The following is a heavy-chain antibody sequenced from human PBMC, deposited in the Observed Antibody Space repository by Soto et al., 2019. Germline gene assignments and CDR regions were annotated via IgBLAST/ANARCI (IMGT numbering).Heavy chain of an antibody. CDR1: GFTFDDYT. Sequence: GSLRLSCAASGFTFDDYTMHWVRQAPGKGLEWVSLISWDGGSTYYADSVKGRFTISRDNSKNSLYLQMNSLRTEDTALYYCAKVYDSTGVDAFDIWGQGTMVTVSS. V-gene: IGHV3-43*01. CDR2: ISWDGGST. J-gene: IGHJ3*02. D-gene: IGHD3-22*01. CDR3: AKVYDSTGVDAFDI.